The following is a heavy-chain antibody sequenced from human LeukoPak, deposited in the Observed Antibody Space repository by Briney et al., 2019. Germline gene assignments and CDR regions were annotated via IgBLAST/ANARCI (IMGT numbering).Heavy chain of an antibody. CDR3: AREIAVAGPFDY. CDR2: ISSSSSYI. D-gene: IGHD6-19*01. J-gene: IGHJ4*02. Sequence: GGSLRLSCAASGFTFSSYSMNWVRQAPGKGLEWVSSISSSSSYIYYADSVKGRFTISRDNAKNSLYQQMNSLRAEDTAVYYCAREIAVAGPFDYWGQGTLVTVSS. CDR1: GFTFSSYS. V-gene: IGHV3-21*01.